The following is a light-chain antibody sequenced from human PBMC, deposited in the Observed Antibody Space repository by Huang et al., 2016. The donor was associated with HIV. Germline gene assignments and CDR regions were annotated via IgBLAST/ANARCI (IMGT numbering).Light chain of an antibody. CDR1: QNVSSD. V-gene: IGKV3-15*01. Sequence: VMTQSPVTLSVSPGERATLSCRASQNVSSDLAWYQQRPGHPPRLLMYGASTRATGLPARFSGSGSGTEFTLTISSLQSEDFAVYYCQQYNKWPLFTFGPGTKLDIK. CDR2: GAS. CDR3: QQYNKWPLFT. J-gene: IGKJ3*01.